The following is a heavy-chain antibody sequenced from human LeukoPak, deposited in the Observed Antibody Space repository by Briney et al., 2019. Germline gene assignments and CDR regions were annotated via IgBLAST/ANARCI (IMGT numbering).Heavy chain of an antibody. D-gene: IGHD3-22*01. CDR2: INPNNGVT. V-gene: IGHV1-2*02. Sequence: GASVKVSCKASGYTFTGYYVHWVRQAPGQGLEWMGWINPNNGVTNYAQKFQARVAMTRDTSISTAYLELRRLGSDDTAVFYCARSRLNYYDSGGYYAPKRGDAFDIWGQGTTVIVSS. CDR3: ARSRLNYYDSGGYYAPKRGDAFDI. J-gene: IGHJ3*02. CDR1: GYTFTGYY.